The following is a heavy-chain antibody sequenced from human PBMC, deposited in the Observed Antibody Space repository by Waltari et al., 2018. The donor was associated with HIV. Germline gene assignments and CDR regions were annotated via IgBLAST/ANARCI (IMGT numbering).Heavy chain of an antibody. J-gene: IGHJ4*02. CDR2: IESGGLT. CDR3: AARAHRKGRPFDY. V-gene: IGHV4-34*01. CDR1: GASFVGYS. Sequence: QVQLRQWGTKFVKPSETLSLTCAVYGASFVGYSWTWIRQSPEKGLEWMGEIESGGLTKTNPSLSHRMSMSVDAAKHQFSLNVTSATVADTAVYFCAARAHRKGRPFDYWGQGTLVTVSS.